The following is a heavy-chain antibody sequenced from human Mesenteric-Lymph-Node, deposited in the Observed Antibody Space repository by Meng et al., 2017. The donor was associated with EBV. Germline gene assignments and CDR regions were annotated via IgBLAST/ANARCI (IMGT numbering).Heavy chain of an antibody. CDR3: ARRLHYYGSLGS. CDR2: TGTS. J-gene: IGHJ4*02. D-gene: IGHD3-10*01. CDR1: GGAISSDN. Sequence: QLRRQEAGPGLVKPSETLSLTCTISGGAISSDNWAWIRQPPGKGLEWIGDTGTSYYNPSLKNRVTISVDTSNQFSLKLSSVTAADTAVYYCARRLHYYGSLGSWGQGTLVTVSS. V-gene: IGHV4-39*01.